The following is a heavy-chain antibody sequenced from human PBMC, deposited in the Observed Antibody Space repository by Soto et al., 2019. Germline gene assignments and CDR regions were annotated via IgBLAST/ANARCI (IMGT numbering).Heavy chain of an antibody. CDR1: GGSFSGYY. CDR2: INHSGST. V-gene: IGHV4-34*01. Sequence: SETLSLTCGVYGGSFSGYYWSWIRQPPGRGLEWIGEINHSGSTNYNPSLKSRVTISVDTSKNQFSLKLSSVTAADTAVYYCARGLTLGYCSGTSCYIWFDPWGQGTLVTV. J-gene: IGHJ5*02. D-gene: IGHD2-2*01. CDR3: ARGLTLGYCSGTSCYIWFDP.